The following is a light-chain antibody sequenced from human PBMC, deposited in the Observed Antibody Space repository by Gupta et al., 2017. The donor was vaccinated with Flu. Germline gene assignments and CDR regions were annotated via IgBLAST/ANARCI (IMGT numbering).Light chain of an antibody. CDR1: QGLVYSDGNTY. CDR2: LVS. Sequence: VVMTQSPLFLAVTLGQPASIFCRSSQGLVYSDGNTYLHWFQQRPGQSPRRLIHLVSSRDSGVPDRFSGSGSGTYFTLRISRVEADDVGVYYCMQGAHWPWTFGQGTKVEI. CDR3: MQGAHWPWT. J-gene: IGKJ1*01. V-gene: IGKV2-30*01.